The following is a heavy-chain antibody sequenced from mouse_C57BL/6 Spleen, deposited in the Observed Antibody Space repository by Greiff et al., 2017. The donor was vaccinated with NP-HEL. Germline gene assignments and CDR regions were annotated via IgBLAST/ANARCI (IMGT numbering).Heavy chain of an antibody. J-gene: IGHJ2*01. CDR3: TRDDTTNYFDY. D-gene: IGHD1-1*01. V-gene: IGHV1-15*01. Sequence: VQLQQSGAELVRPGASVTLSCKASGYTFTDYEMHWVKQTPVHGLEWIGAIDPETGGTAYNQKFKGKAILTADKSSSTAYMELRSLTSEDSAVYYCTRDDTTNYFDYWGQGTTLTVSS. CDR2: IDPETGGT. CDR1: GYTFTDYE.